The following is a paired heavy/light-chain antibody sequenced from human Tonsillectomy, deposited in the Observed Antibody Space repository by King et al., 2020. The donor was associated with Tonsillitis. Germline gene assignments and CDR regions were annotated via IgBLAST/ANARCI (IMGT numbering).Light chain of an antibody. CDR3: SSYTTTNTLV. J-gene: IGLJ3*02. CDR1: SSAVDSSNF. CDR2: AVN. Sequence: QSALTQPASVSGSPGQSITISCTGTSSAVDSSNFVSWYQEHPGNGPKLIIYAVNNRPSGVSNRFSGSKSGNTASLTISGLQAEDEGDYYCSSYTTTNTLVFGGGTKLTVL. V-gene: IGLV2-14*01.
Heavy chain of an antibody. D-gene: IGHD2-2*01. Sequence: QEQLQQWGAGLLKPSETLSLTCAVYGGSFSGHYSSWIRQPPGKGLEWIGEINHLGVTNYNPSLSSRVTMSIDTSKNQFSLKLVSVSAADTAVYYCARVRCTSPWCSFDYFYGMDVWGQGTTVAVSS. V-gene: IGHV4-34*01. CDR2: INHLGVT. CDR1: GGSFSGHY. J-gene: IGHJ6*02. CDR3: ARVRCTSPWCSFDYFYGMDV.